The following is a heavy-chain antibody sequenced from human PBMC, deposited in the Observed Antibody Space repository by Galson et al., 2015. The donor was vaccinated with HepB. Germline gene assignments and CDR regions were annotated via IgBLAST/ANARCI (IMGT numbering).Heavy chain of an antibody. CDR1: GGSISSTIHY. J-gene: IGHJ4*02. CDR2: IHYGGST. Sequence: SETLSLTCTVSGGSISSTIHYWAWIRQPPGKGLEWIGCIHYGGSTYYNPSLKSRLTISVDPSNNQFSLELNSVTAADTAVYFCARQGTNVDFWSGSDYWGQGALVTVSS. D-gene: IGHD3-3*01. CDR3: ARQGTNVDFWSGSDY. V-gene: IGHV4-39*01.